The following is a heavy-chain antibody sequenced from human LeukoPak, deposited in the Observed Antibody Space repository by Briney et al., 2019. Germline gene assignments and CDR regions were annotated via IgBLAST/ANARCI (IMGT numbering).Heavy chain of an antibody. CDR1: GFSFSTYD. D-gene: IGHD3-10*01. CDR3: ARDRSGVSYY. V-gene: IGHV3-21*06. CDR2: ISGSGDYI. Sequence: PGGSLRLSCAASGFSFSTYDMNWVRQAPGKGLEWVSSISGSGDYINYADSVKGRFTISRDNAKNSLFLQMDSLRAEDTAVYYCARDRSGVSYYWGQGTLVTVSS. J-gene: IGHJ4*02.